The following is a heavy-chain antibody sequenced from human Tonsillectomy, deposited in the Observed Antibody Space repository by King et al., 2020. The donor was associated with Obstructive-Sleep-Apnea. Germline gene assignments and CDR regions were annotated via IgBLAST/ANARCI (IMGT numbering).Heavy chain of an antibody. CDR2: IYYSWST. CDR3: ARDRDYGGNIFDY. Sequence: QLQESGPGLVKPSETLSLICTVSGGSISSYYWSWIRQPPGEGLEWIGYIYYSWSTNYNPSLKSRVTISVDTSTNQFSLKLSSVTDADTAVYYCARDRDYGGNIFDYWGQGTLVTVSS. V-gene: IGHV4-59*01. CDR1: GGSISSYY. J-gene: IGHJ4*02. D-gene: IGHD4-23*01.